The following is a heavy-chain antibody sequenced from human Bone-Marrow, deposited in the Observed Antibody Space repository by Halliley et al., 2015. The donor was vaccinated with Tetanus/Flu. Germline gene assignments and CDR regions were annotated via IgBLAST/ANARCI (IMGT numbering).Heavy chain of an antibody. CDR1: GYSFSNHW. CDR2: IIPMSATA. V-gene: IGHV1-69*01. Sequence: QLVQSGAEVRKSGESLKISCKGSGYSFSNHWIAWVRQRPGRGLEWMGGIIPMSATADYAQKFQGRVTITADESTRTAYMELSSLTSEDTAVYYCARDNPTIITGVWGQGTLVTVSS. CDR3: ARDNPTIITGV. J-gene: IGHJ4*02. D-gene: IGHD2-2*01.